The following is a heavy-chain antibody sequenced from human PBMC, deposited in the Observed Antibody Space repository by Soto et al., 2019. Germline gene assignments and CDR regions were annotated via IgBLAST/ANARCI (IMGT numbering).Heavy chain of an antibody. CDR3: AKAYYYGSGTIAHFDY. J-gene: IGHJ4*02. V-gene: IGHV3-30*18. Sequence: GGSLRLSCAASGFTFSSYGMHWVRQAPGKGLEWVAVISYDGSNKYYADSVKGRFTISRDNSKNTLYLQMNSLRAEDTAVYYCAKAYYYGSGTIAHFDYWGQGTLVTVSS. D-gene: IGHD3-10*01. CDR1: GFTFSSYG. CDR2: ISYDGSNK.